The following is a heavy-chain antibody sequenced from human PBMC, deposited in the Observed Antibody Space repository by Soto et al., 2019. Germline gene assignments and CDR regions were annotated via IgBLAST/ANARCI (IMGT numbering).Heavy chain of an antibody. CDR1: GSSFTASW. CDR3: ARHHHYYGSGSYYKNWFDP. D-gene: IGHD3-10*01. CDR2: IYPGDSDT. Sequence: PGESLKISCRGSGSSFTASWTGWGRQLPGKGLDWMGIIYPGDSDTRYGPSFQGQVTISADKSISTAYLQWSSLKASDTAMYYCARHHHYYGSGSYYKNWFDPWGQGTLVTVSS. J-gene: IGHJ5*02. V-gene: IGHV5-51*01.